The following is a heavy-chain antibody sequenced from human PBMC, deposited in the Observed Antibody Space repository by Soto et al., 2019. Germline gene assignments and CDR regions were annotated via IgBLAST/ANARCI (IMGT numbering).Heavy chain of an antibody. D-gene: IGHD6-13*01. CDR3: ARDQAGAAGYYYYYGMDV. CDR2: IYSGGST. CDR1: GFTVDSNY. Sequence: SGFLILSCASDGFTVDSNYMSWVAQAPGKGLEWVSVIYSGGSTYYADSVKGRFTISRDNSKNTLYLQMNSLRAEDTAVYYCARDQAGAAGYYYYYGMDVWGQGT. V-gene: IGHV3-53*01. J-gene: IGHJ6*02.